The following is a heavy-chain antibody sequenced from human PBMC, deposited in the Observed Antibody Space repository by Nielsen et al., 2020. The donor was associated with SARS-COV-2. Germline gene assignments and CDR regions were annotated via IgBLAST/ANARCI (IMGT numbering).Heavy chain of an antibody. CDR2: INQSGST. CDR3: ARFTTVVTQGFDY. D-gene: IGHD4-23*01. J-gene: IGHJ4*02. Sequence: GSLRLSCTVYGGSFSGYYYSWIRQPPGKGLEWIGEINQSGSTNYNPSLKSRVTISVDTSKNQFSLKMNSVTAADTAVYYRARFTTVVTQGFDYWGQGTQVTVSS. CDR1: GGSFSGYY. V-gene: IGHV4-34*01.